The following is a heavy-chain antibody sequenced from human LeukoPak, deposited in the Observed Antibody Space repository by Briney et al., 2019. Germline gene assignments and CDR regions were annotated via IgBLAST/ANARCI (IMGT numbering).Heavy chain of an antibody. CDR2: INSASNFI. Sequence: GGSLRLSCAASGFTFRTFTMNWVRQAPGKGLEWVSSINSASNFIYYADSVKGRFTISRDNAKNSLYLQMSSLKVEDTAVYYCASDSPYYFDSSGDYVSDYWGQGALVTVSS. V-gene: IGHV3-21*01. CDR3: ASDSPYYFDSSGDYVSDY. J-gene: IGHJ4*02. D-gene: IGHD3-22*01. CDR1: GFTFRTFT.